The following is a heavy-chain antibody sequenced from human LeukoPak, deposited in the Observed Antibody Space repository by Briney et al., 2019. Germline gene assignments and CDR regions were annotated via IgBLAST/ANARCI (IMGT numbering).Heavy chain of an antibody. V-gene: IGHV3-30*18. J-gene: IGHJ4*02. Sequence: PGRSLRLSCAASGFTFSSYGMHWVRQAPGKGLEWVAVISYDGSNKYYADSVKGRFTISRDNSKNTLYLQMNSLRAEDTAVYYCAKDAYDFWSGYSLIDYWSQGTLVTVSS. CDR2: ISYDGSNK. CDR1: GFTFSSYG. D-gene: IGHD3-3*01. CDR3: AKDAYDFWSGYSLIDY.